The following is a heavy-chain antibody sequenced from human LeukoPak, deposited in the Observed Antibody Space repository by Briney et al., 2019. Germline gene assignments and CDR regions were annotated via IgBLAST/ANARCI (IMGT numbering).Heavy chain of an antibody. CDR3: AIMHPYYDGSGYWVQ. Sequence: GGSLTLSCAASGLTFSSYAMSWVRQAPGKGLERVSAISGSGGSTYYADSVKGRFTISRDNSKNTLYLQMNSLRAEDTARYYCAIMHPYYDGSGYWVQWGQGTLVTVSS. D-gene: IGHD3-22*01. J-gene: IGHJ4*02. CDR2: ISGSGGST. CDR1: GLTFSSYA. V-gene: IGHV3-23*01.